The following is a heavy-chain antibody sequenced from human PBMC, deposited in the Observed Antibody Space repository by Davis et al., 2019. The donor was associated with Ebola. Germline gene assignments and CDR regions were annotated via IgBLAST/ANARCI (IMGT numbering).Heavy chain of an antibody. CDR3: ARGPTGHIDY. Sequence: ASVKVSCKASGYTFTSYAMHWVRQAPGQGLEWMGWVNTNTARYAQGFTGRFVFSMDTSVSTAYLQINSLEADDTSVYYCARGPTGHIDYWGQGTLVTVSS. CDR2: VNTNTA. J-gene: IGHJ4*02. CDR1: GYTFTSYA. D-gene: IGHD3-9*01. V-gene: IGHV7-4-1*02.